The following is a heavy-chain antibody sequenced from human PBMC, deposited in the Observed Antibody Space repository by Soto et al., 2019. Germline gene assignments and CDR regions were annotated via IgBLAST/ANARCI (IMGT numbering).Heavy chain of an antibody. D-gene: IGHD6-25*01. CDR3: ARRPVTAAVFDY. Sequence: QITLEESGPTLVKPTQTLTLTCTFSGFSLSTSGVGVGWIRQPPGKAPEWLALIYWDDDKTYSPSLKRRLTITKDTSKNQVVLTMTNMDPVDTATYYCARRPVTAAVFDYWGQGTLVTVSS. CDR2: IYWDDDK. CDR1: GFSLSTSGVG. V-gene: IGHV2-5*02. J-gene: IGHJ4*02.